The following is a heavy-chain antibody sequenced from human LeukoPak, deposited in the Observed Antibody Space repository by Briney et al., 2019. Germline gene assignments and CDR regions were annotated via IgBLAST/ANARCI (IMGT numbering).Heavy chain of an antibody. Sequence: ASVKVSCKASGYTFTGYYMHWVRQAPGQGLEWMGRINPNSGGTNYAQKFQGRVTMTRDTSISTAYMELSSLRSEDTAVYYCARVRVGRYFDYWGQGTLVTVSS. CDR2: INPNSGGT. CDR1: GYTFTGYY. J-gene: IGHJ4*02. D-gene: IGHD1-26*01. CDR3: ARVRVGRYFDY. V-gene: IGHV1-2*06.